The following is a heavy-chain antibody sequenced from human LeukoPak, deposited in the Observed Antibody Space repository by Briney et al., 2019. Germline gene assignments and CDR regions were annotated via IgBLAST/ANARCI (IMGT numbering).Heavy chain of an antibody. D-gene: IGHD1-1*01. J-gene: IGHJ6*03. CDR3: ARANWNYYMDV. CDR2: INHSGST. Sequence: SETLSLTCAVYGGSFSGYYWSWIRQPPGKGLEWIGEINHSGSTNYNPSLKSRVTISVDTSKNQFSLKLSSVTAADTAVYYCARANWNYYMDVWGKGTTVTVSS. CDR1: GGSFSGYY. V-gene: IGHV4-34*01.